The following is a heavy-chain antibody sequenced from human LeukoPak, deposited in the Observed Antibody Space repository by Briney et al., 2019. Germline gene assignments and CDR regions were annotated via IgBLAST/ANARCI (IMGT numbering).Heavy chain of an antibody. CDR1: GYTFIGYY. CDR2: INPNSGGT. D-gene: IGHD2-21*02. CDR3: ALVTSGNWWFDA. V-gene: IGHV1-2*02. J-gene: IGHJ5*02. Sequence: ASVKVSCKASGYTFIGYYIHWVRQAPGQGLEWMGWINPNSGGTDNAQKYQDRVTMTRDTSISTVFLDLSSLRSDDTAVYYCALVTSGNWWFDAWGPGSLVTVSS.